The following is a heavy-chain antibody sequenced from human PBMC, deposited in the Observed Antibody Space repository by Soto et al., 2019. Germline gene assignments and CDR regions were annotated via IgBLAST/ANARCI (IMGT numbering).Heavy chain of an antibody. J-gene: IGHJ6*03. CDR1: GFTFSSYS. Sequence: EVQLVESGGGLVKPGGSLRLSCAASGFTFSSYSMNWVRQAPGKGLEWVSSISSSSSYIYYADSVKGRFIISRDNAKNSLYLQMNSLRAEDTAVYYCGSARGYYYYYMDVWGKGTTVTVSS. CDR2: ISSSSSYI. CDR3: GSARGYYYYYMDV. V-gene: IGHV3-21*01. D-gene: IGHD2-15*01.